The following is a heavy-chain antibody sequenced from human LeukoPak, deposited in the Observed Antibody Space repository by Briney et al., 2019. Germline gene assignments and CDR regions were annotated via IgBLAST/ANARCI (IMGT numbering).Heavy chain of an antibody. CDR2: ISAYNGNT. Sequence: GASVKVSCKAPGYTFTSYGISWVRQAPGQGLEWMGWISAYNGNTNYAQKLQGRVTMTTDTSTSTAYMELRSLRSDDTAVYYCARTYSSSWLPYWFDYWGQGTLVTVSS. J-gene: IGHJ4*02. V-gene: IGHV1-18*01. CDR3: ARTYSSSWLPYWFDY. D-gene: IGHD6-13*01. CDR1: GYTFTSYG.